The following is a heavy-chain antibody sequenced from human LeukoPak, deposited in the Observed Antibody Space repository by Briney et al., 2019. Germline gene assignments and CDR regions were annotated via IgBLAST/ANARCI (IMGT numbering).Heavy chain of an antibody. J-gene: IGHJ4*02. Sequence: ASVKVSCKASGYTFTSYDINWVRQAPGQGLEWMGWMNPNSGNTGYAQKFQGRVTMTRNTSISTAYMELSSLRSEDTAVYYCARDSRYYYDSSGYPGLNYWGQGTLVTVSS. V-gene: IGHV1-8*01. CDR2: MNPNSGNT. CDR3: ARDSRYYYDSSGYPGLNY. D-gene: IGHD3-22*01. CDR1: GYTFTSYD.